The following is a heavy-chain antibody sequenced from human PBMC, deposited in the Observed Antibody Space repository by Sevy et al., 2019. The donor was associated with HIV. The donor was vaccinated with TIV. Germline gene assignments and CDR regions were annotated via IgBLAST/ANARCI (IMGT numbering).Heavy chain of an antibody. D-gene: IGHD3-3*01. J-gene: IGHJ4*02. CDR2: ISGFNGDT. CDR3: VRGTTFYDFWTGGDY. CDR1: GYTFTNYA. V-gene: IGHV1-18*01. Sequence: ASVKVSCKASGYTFTNYAISWVRQAPGQVLEWMGWISGFNGDTKNAEKFQGRFTMTTDTSTKTAYMDLRSLRSDDTAVYYCVRGTTFYDFWTGGDYWGQGTLVTVSS.